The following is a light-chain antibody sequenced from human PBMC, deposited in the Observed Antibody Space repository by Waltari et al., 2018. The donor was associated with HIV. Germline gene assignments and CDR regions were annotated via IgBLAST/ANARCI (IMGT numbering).Light chain of an antibody. V-gene: IGLV7-46*01. CDR1: TGAVTSGHY. CDR3: LVSYSGARV. Sequence: QAVVTQEPSLTVSPGGTVTLTCGSSTGAVTSGHYPYLFQQKPGQAPRTLIYDTNNKHSWTPARFSASLLGGKAALTLSGAQPEDEAEYYCLVSYSGARVFGGGTKLTVL. CDR2: DTN. J-gene: IGLJ2*01.